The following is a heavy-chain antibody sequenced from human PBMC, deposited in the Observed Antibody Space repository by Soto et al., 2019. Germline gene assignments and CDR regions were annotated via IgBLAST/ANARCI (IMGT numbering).Heavy chain of an antibody. Sequence: GGSRRFSCAASRLTFSNYAMNWVPQAPRKGLEWDTYISHKSSAIYHADSVKGRFTISRDNAKNSLYLQMNTLRDEDTALYYFARHPYPSTTVIIRDYWGQGTLVTVSS. CDR2: ISHKSSAI. CDR1: RLTFSNYA. D-gene: IGHD4-17*01. CDR3: ARHPYPSTTVIIRDY. J-gene: IGHJ4*02. V-gene: IGHV3-48*02.